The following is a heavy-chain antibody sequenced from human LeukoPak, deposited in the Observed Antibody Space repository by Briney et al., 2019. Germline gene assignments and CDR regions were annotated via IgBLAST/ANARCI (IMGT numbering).Heavy chain of an antibody. Sequence: SETLSLTCAVYGGSFSGYYWSWIRQPPGKGLEWIGEINHSGSTNYNPSLKSRVTISVDTSKNQFSLKLSSVTAADTAVYYCARGRIQLWPNFDYWGQGPLVTVSS. CDR2: INHSGST. V-gene: IGHV4-34*01. CDR1: GGSFSGYY. J-gene: IGHJ4*02. D-gene: IGHD5-18*01. CDR3: ARGRIQLWPNFDY.